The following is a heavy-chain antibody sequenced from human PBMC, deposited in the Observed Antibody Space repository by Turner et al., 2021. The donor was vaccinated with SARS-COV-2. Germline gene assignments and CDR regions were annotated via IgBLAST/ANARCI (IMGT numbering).Heavy chain of an antibody. D-gene: IGHD3-10*01. J-gene: IGHJ4*02. CDR1: RFTFSSYG. CDR3: ARDLFQDYGSGSYRLDY. V-gene: IGHV3-33*01. Sequence: QVQLVDSGGGVVQPGRSLRLSGAASRFTFSSYGMHWVRQPPGKGLEWVALIGYDGSNKYYADSVKGRFTISRDNSKNTLYLQMNSLRAEDTAVYYCARDLFQDYGSGSYRLDYWGQGTLVTVSS. CDR2: IGYDGSNK.